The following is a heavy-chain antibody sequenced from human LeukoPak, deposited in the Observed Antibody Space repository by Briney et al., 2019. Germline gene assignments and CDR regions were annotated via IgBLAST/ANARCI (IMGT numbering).Heavy chain of an antibody. J-gene: IGHJ4*02. CDR1: GFTFSSYA. Sequence: GGSLRLSCAASGFTFSSYAMSSVRQVPGKGLEWVSAISSSGGTTGYADSVKGRFTISRDNSKNMLYLQMNSLRAEDTALYYCAKDLEQTYSGWSTSYDDWGQGTLVTVS. V-gene: IGHV3-23*01. D-gene: IGHD6-19*01. CDR2: ISSSGGTT. CDR3: AKDLEQTYSGWSTSYDD.